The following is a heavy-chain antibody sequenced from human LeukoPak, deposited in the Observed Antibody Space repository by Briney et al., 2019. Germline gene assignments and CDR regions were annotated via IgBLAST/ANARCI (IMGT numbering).Heavy chain of an antibody. V-gene: IGHV3-23*01. CDR3: AKDWGRYSSSWYYFDY. Sequence: GGSLRLSCAASGITFSSHAMSWVRQAPVKGLEWVPVISGSGGSTDHADSVKGRFTISRDNSKNTLYLQMNSLRADDTAVYYCAKDWGRYSSSWYYFDYWGQGTLVTVSS. D-gene: IGHD6-13*01. CDR2: ISGSGGST. J-gene: IGHJ4*02. CDR1: GITFSSHA.